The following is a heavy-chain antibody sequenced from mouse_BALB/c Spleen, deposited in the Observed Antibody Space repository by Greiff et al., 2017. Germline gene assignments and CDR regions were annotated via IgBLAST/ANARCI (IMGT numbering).Heavy chain of an antibody. J-gene: IGHJ4*01. CDR1: GYAFTNYL. V-gene: IGHV1-54*01. CDR2: INPGSGGT. CDR3: AGVRGNYYAMDY. D-gene: IGHD2-14*01. Sequence: VQVVESGAELVRPGTSVKVSCKASGYAFTNYLIEWVKQRPGQGLEWIGVINPGSGGTNYNEKFKGKATLTADKSSSTAYMQLSSLTSDDSAVYFCAGVRGNYYAMDYWGQGTSVTVSS.